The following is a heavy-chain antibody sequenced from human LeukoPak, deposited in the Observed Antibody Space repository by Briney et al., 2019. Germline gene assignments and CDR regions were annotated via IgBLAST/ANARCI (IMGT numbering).Heavy chain of an antibody. D-gene: IGHD3-22*01. CDR1: GFAFSSYG. CDR2: IKQDGSAK. CDR3: AQEHVDSSGYYYVPNWFDP. V-gene: IGHV3-7*01. Sequence: PGGSLRLSCAASGFAFSSYGMHWVRQAPGKGLEWVANIKQDGSAKYYVDSVKDRFTISRDNAKNSLYLQMNSLRAEDTAVYYCAQEHVDSSGYYYVPNWFDPWGQGTLVIVSS. J-gene: IGHJ5*02.